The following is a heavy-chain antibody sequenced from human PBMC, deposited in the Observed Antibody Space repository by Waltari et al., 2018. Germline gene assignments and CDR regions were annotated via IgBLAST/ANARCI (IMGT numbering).Heavy chain of an antibody. V-gene: IGHV4-59*02. J-gene: IGHJ6*04. CDR2: IYYAGSS. Sequence: QVQLQESAPGLVWPPDTFSPAGHVAGGSGRGHYWSWIRQPPGKGLQWIGYIYYAGSSNYNPSLESRVRISVDMSKNEISLTMTSVTAADTAVYFCARDRRAYLDVWGKGATVTVSS. CDR1: GGSGRGHY. CDR3: ARDRRAYLDV.